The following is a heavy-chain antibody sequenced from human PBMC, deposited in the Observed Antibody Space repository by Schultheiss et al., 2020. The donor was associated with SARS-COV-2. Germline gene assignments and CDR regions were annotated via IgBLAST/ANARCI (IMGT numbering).Heavy chain of an antibody. CDR2: ISGSGGST. CDR3: ARTESGNWFDP. D-gene: IGHD1-1*01. CDR1: GFTFDDYA. J-gene: IGHJ5*02. V-gene: IGHV3-23*01. Sequence: GGSLRLSCAASGFTFDDYAMHWVRQAPGKGLEWVSAISGSGGSTYYADSVKGRFTISRDNTKNSLYLQMKSLRAEDTAVYYCARTESGNWFDPWGQGTLVTVSS.